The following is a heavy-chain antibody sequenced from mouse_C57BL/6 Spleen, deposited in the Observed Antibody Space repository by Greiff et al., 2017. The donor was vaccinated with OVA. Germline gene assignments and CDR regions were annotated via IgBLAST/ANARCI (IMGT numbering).Heavy chain of an antibody. CDR1: GFTFSDYY. Sequence: DVKLVESEGGLVQPGSSMKLSCTASGFTFSDYYMAWVRQVPEKGLEWVANINYDGSSTYYLDSLKSRFIISRDNAKNILYLQMSSLKSEDTATYYCARDRRVYAMDYWGQGTSVTVSS. CDR3: ARDRRVYAMDY. CDR2: INYDGSST. V-gene: IGHV5-16*01. J-gene: IGHJ4*01.